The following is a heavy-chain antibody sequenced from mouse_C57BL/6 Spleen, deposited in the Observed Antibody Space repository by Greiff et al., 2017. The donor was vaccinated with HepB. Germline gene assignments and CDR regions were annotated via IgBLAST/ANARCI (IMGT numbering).Heavy chain of an antibody. J-gene: IGHJ1*03. V-gene: IGHV1-22*01. CDR2: INPNNGGT. D-gene: IGHD4-1*01. Sequence: EVKLQESGPELVKPGASVKMSCKASGYTFTDYNMHWVKQSHGKSLEWIGYINPNNGGTSYNQKFKGKATLTVNKSSSTAYMELRSLTSEDSAVYYCARWANWDVGYFDVWGTGTTVTVSS. CDR1: GYTFTDYN. CDR3: ARWANWDVGYFDV.